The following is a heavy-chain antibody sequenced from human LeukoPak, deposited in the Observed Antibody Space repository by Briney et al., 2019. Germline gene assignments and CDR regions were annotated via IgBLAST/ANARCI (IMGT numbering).Heavy chain of an antibody. CDR2: INIDGSST. J-gene: IGHJ4*02. D-gene: IGHD3-22*01. V-gene: IGHV3-74*03. Sequence: GGSLRLSCAASGFTFSSHWMYWVRQAPGKGLVWVSRINIDGSSTMYADSVKGRFTISRDNAKNTLYLQMNSLRAEDTAVYYCVRGGYYDSSGYYYPPGDYWGQGTLVTVSS. CDR1: GFTFSSHW. CDR3: VRGGYYDSSGYYYPPGDY.